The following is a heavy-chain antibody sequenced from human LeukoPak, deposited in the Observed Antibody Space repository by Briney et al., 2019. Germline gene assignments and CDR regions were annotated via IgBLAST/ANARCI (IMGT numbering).Heavy chain of an antibody. V-gene: IGHV4-59*01. CDR1: GGSISSYY. CDR2: IYYTGST. D-gene: IGHD2-21*02. CDR3: ARSSMRVTANKSWFDP. Sequence: SETLSLTCTVSGGSISSYYWTWVRQPPGKGLEWIGDIYYTGSTNYNPSLKSRVTISVDTSRTQFSLRLRSVTAADTAVYYCARSSMRVTANKSWFDPWGQGTLVTVSS. J-gene: IGHJ5*02.